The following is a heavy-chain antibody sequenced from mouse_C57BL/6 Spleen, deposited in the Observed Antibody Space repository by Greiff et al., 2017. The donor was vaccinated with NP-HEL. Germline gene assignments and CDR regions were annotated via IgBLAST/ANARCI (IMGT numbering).Heavy chain of an antibody. J-gene: IGHJ3*01. CDR3: ARSLYYYGSSSFAY. Sequence: EVKLQESGAELVKPGASVKLSCTASGFNIKDYYMHWVKQRTEQGLEWIGRIDPEDGETKYAPKFQGKATITADTSSNTAYLQLSSLTSEDTAVYYCARSLYYYGSSSFAYWGQGTLVTVSA. CDR2: IDPEDGET. CDR1: GFNIKDYY. D-gene: IGHD1-1*01. V-gene: IGHV14-2*01.